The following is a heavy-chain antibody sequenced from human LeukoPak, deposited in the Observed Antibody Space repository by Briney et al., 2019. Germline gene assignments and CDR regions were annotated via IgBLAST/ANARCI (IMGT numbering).Heavy chain of an antibody. CDR1: GFTFMNYA. CDR3: AKDQGDIVVVVAASAVGAFDI. J-gene: IGHJ3*02. Sequence: PGGSLRLSCATSGFTFMNYAMSWVRQAPGKGLEWVSGISGSGGSTYYADSVKGRFTISRDNSKNTLYLQMNSLRAEDTAVYYCAKDQGDIVVVVAASAVGAFDIWGQGTMVTVSS. D-gene: IGHD2-15*01. CDR2: ISGSGGST. V-gene: IGHV3-23*01.